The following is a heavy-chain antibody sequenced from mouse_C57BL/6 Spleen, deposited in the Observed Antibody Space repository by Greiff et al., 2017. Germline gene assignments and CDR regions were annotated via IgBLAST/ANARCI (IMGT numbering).Heavy chain of an antibody. V-gene: IGHV5-17*01. D-gene: IGHD4-1*01. CDR3: AREPNWDYFDY. CDR2: ISSGSSTI. J-gene: IGHJ2*01. Sequence: DVMLVESGGGLVKPGGSLKLSCAASGFTFSDYGMHWVRQAPEKGLEWVAYISSGSSTIYYADTVKGRFTISRDNAKNTLFLQMTSLRSEDTAMYYCAREPNWDYFDYWGQGTTLTVSS. CDR1: GFTFSDYG.